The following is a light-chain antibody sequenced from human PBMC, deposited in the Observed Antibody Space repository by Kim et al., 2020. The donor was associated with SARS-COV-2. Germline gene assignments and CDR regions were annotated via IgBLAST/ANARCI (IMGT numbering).Light chain of an antibody. Sequence: EIVLTQSPATLSMSPGERATLSCRASQDIGSNLAWYQQIPGQAPRSLIYAASTRATGIPARFSGGGSGTDFTLTISSLQSEDFAVYYCQHSDTWSMYTFGQGTKMGI. CDR1: QDIGSN. CDR3: QHSDTWSMYT. J-gene: IGKJ2*01. V-gene: IGKV3-15*01. CDR2: AAS.